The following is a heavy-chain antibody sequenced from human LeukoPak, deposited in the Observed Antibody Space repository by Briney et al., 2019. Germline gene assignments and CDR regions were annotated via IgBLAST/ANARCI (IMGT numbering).Heavy chain of an antibody. J-gene: IGHJ4*02. CDR3: ARVRRAFDY. D-gene: IGHD3-10*01. CDR1: GGSISSYY. Sequence: SETLSLTCTVSGGSISSYYWSWIRQPPGKGLEWTGYIYYSGSTNYNPSLKSRVTISVDTSKNQFSLKLSSVTAADTAVYYCARVRRAFDYWGQGTLVTVSS. CDR2: IYYSGST. V-gene: IGHV4-59*01.